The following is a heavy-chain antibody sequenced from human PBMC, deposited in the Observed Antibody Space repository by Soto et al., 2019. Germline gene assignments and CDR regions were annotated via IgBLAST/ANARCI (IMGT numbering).Heavy chain of an antibody. V-gene: IGHV5-10-1*01. D-gene: IGHD5-18*01. CDR2: IDPSDSYT. Sequence: PGESLKISCNGSGYSFTSYWISWVRQMPGKGLEWMGRIDPSDSYTNYSPSFQGHVTISADKSISTAYLQWSSLKASDTAMYYCARNVGTAMVIVWYWGQGTLVTV. CDR1: GYSFTSYW. CDR3: ARNVGTAMVIVWY. J-gene: IGHJ4*02.